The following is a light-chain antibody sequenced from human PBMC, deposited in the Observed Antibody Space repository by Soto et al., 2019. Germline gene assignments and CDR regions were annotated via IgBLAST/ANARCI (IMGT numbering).Light chain of an antibody. CDR1: QSLAGNY. CDR3: QQYVSKTT. CDR2: GAS. Sequence: DIVLTQSPGTLSLSPGETATLSCRASQSLAGNYLAWYQQKPGQAPRLLISGASSGATGIPDRFSGSGSGTDFTLTISGLEPEDFAVYYCQQYVSKTTFGPGTKVDIK. V-gene: IGKV3-20*01. J-gene: IGKJ3*01.